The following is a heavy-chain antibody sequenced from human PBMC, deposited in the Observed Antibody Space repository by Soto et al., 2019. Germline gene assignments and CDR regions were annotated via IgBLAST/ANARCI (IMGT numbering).Heavy chain of an antibody. CDR1: GFTFSNYG. J-gene: IGHJ3*01. CDR3: EGRDDPFHV. CDR2: IWHDGSQK. Sequence: QVQLVESGGGVVQPGTSLRLSCVATGFTFSNYGIHWVRQAPGRGLEWVAVIWHDGSQKYLADSVRGRFTISRDNSKNTVYLQMNNLRVEDTAVYYCEGRDDPFHVWGQGTMVTVSS. V-gene: IGHV3-33*01.